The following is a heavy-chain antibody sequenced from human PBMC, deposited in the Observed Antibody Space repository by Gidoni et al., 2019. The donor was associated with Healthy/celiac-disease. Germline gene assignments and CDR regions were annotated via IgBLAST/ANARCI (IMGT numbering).Heavy chain of an antibody. J-gene: IGHJ5*02. Sequence: QVQLGQSGAEVKKPGASVKVSCKASGYTLTSYSVHWVRQAPGQGLEWLGIINPSGGSTSYAQKFQGRVTMTRDTSTSTVYMELSSLRSEDTAVYYCARGVPLIAAAGTRWFDPWGQGTLVTVSS. CDR2: INPSGGST. CDR3: ARGVPLIAAAGTRWFDP. D-gene: IGHD6-13*01. CDR1: GYTLTSYS. V-gene: IGHV1-46*01.